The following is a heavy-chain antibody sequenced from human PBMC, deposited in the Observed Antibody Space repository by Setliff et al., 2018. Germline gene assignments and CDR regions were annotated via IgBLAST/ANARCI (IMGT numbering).Heavy chain of an antibody. V-gene: IGHV5-51*01. J-gene: IGHJ6*03. D-gene: IGHD6-19*01. CDR2: IYPDDSDT. CDR3: ARQIGSSLSHFYYCMDV. Sequence: GESLKISCKGSGYNFASYWIAWVRQMPGKGLEWMGIIYPDDSDTRYSPSFQGQVTISADKSISTAYLQWSSLKASDTAMYYCARQIGSSLSHFYYCMDVWGKGTTVTVSS. CDR1: GYNFASYW.